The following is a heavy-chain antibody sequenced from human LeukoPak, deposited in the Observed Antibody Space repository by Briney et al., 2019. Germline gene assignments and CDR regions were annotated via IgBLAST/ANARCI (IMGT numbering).Heavy chain of an antibody. J-gene: IGHJ3*02. V-gene: IGHV3-23*01. D-gene: IGHD6-25*01. Sequence: PGGSLRLSCAASGFTFSSYAMSWVRQAPGKGLEWVSAIGGSGGSTYYADSVKGRFTISRDNAKNSLYLQMNSLRAEDTAVYYCARSSSGAFDIWGQGTMVTVSS. CDR2: IGGSGGST. CDR1: GFTFSSYA. CDR3: ARSSSGAFDI.